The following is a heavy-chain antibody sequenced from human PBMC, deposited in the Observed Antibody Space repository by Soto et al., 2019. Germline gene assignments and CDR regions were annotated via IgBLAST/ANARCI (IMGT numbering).Heavy chain of an antibody. CDR1: GGTFSSYT. CDR3: ARAPYCSGGSCYLQPLYYYYGMDV. J-gene: IGHJ6*02. V-gene: IGHV1-69*02. D-gene: IGHD2-15*01. Sequence: SVKVSCKASGGTFSSYTISWVRQAPGQGLEWMGRIIPILGIANYAQKFQGRVTITADKSTSTAYMELSSLRSEDTAVYYCARAPYCSGGSCYLQPLYYYYGMDVWGQGTTVTVSS. CDR2: IIPILGIA.